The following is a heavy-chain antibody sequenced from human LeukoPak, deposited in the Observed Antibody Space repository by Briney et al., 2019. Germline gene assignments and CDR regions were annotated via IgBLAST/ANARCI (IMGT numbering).Heavy chain of an antibody. D-gene: IGHD7-27*01. J-gene: IGHJ4*02. Sequence: PSETLSLTCTVSGGSVSSGSYYWSWIRQPPGRGLEWIGYIYYTGSTNNNPSLKSRVTISLDTSKNQFSLRLSSVTAADTAVYYCARGPPNWGYDYWGPGTLVTVSS. CDR2: IYYTGST. CDR3: ARGPPNWGYDY. V-gene: IGHV4-61*01. CDR1: GGSVSSGSYY.